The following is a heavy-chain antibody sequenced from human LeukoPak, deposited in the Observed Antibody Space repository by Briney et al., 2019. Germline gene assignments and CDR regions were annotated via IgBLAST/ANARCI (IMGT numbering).Heavy chain of an antibody. CDR1: GTILKRHE. D-gene: IGHD6-19*01. CDR2: ISSLGSAR. J-gene: IGHJ4*02. Sequence: GGSLTLSCAAYGTILKRHEMNLARQAPRKGRDKVSYISSLGSARDYAESVKGRFTISRDDAKNSLYLQMNSLRAEDTAVYYCAREEAVAGTDYWGQGTLVSVSS. V-gene: IGHV3-48*03. CDR3: AREEAVAGTDY.